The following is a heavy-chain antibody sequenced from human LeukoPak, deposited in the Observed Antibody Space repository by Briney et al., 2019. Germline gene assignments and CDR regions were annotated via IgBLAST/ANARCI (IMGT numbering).Heavy chain of an antibody. J-gene: IGHJ3*01. Sequence: AGGSLRLSCAASGFSFGAYIMNWVRQAPGKGLEWVSSISSNSYYIYYADSVRGRFTISRDNAKNSLFLQMNSLRAEDTAVYYCARWLVGALKPGAFDLRGQGTRVTVSS. CDR3: ARWLVGALKPGAFDL. V-gene: IGHV3-21*01. CDR1: GFSFGAYI. CDR2: ISSNSYYI. D-gene: IGHD1-26*01.